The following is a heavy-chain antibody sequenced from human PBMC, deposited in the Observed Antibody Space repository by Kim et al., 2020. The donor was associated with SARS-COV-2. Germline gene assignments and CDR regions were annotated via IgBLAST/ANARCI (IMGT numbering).Heavy chain of an antibody. CDR2: INAGNGNT. Sequence: ASVKVSCKASGYTFTSYAMHWVRKAPGQRLEWMGWINAGNGNTKYSQKFQGRVTITRDTSASTAYMELSSLRSEDTAVYYCARVPRSRTRITMVRGVINYYYGMDVWGQGTTVTVSS. V-gene: IGHV1-3*01. D-gene: IGHD3-10*01. CDR1: GYTFTSYA. J-gene: IGHJ6*02. CDR3: ARVPRSRTRITMVRGVINYYYGMDV.